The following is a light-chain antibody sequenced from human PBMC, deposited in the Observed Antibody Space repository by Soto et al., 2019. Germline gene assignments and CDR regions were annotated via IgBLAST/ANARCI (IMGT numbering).Light chain of an antibody. CDR3: QQYYSVPPWT. CDR1: QSVLYSSNNKNY. Sequence: DIVMTQSPDSLALSLGERATINCKSSQSVLYSSNNKNYLAWYQQKPGQPPKLLIYWASTRESGVPDRFSGSGSGTEFTLTISSLQAEDVAVYYCQQYYSVPPWTFGQGTKVDIK. CDR2: WAS. J-gene: IGKJ1*01. V-gene: IGKV4-1*01.